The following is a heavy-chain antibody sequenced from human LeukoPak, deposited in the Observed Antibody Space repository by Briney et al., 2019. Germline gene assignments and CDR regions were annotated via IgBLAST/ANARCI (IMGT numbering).Heavy chain of an antibody. CDR1: GFTFSYHW. D-gene: IGHD5-12*01. CDR2: IKNDGAVQ. V-gene: IGHV3-7*01. CDR3: AKDSYSQGDF. J-gene: IGHJ4*02. Sequence: GGSLRPSCAASGFTFSYHWMTWVRQAPGKAREWVATIKNDGAVQNYVGSVKGRFTISRDNAKKPPYLQMNSLRAEDTAVYYCAKDSYSQGDFWGQGVLVTVSS.